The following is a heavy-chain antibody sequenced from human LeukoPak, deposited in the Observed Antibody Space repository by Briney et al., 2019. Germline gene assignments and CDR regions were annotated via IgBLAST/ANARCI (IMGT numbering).Heavy chain of an antibody. J-gene: IGHJ5*02. Sequence: ASVKVSCKASGYTFTSYDINWVRQATGQGLEWMGWMNPNSGNTGYAQKFQGRVTMTRNTSISTAYMELSSLRSEDTAVYYCARGLQRITIFGVVIYWFDPWGQGTLVTVSS. CDR2: MNPNSGNT. V-gene: IGHV1-8*01. CDR3: ARGLQRITIFGVVIYWFDP. CDR1: GYTFTSYD. D-gene: IGHD3-3*01.